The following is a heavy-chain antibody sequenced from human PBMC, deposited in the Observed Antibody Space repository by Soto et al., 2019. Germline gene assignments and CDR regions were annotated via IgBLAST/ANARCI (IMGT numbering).Heavy chain of an antibody. CDR1: GYTFTNYA. J-gene: IGHJ4*02. CDR3: ARRNVYGSGSYSFDY. Sequence: ASVQVSCKASGYTFTNYAMHWVRQAPGQRLEWMGWINAAIGNTKYSQKFQGSVTITRDTSANTAYMELSSLRSEDTAVYYCARRNVYGSGSYSFDYWGQGTLVTVS. CDR2: INAAIGNT. D-gene: IGHD3-10*01. V-gene: IGHV1-3*01.